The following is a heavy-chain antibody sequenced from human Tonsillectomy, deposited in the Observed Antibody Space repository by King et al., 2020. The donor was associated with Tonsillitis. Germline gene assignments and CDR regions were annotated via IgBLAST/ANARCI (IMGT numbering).Heavy chain of an antibody. D-gene: IGHD3-3*01. V-gene: IGHV3-30*18. CDR1: GFTFSNYG. Sequence: VQLVESGGGVVQPGRSLRLSCAASGFTFSNYGVHWVRQAPGKGLEWVAVISYDGSNTYYADSVKGRFTISRDNSKNTLYLQMNSLRAEDTAVYYCAKTGRYDFWSGFSWGQGTLVTVSS. J-gene: IGHJ5*02. CDR2: ISYDGSNT. CDR3: AKTGRYDFWSGFS.